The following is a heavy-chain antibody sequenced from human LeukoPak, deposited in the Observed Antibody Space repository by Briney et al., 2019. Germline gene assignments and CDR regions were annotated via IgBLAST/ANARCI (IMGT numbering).Heavy chain of an antibody. D-gene: IGHD3-16*01. Sequence: GASVKVSCKASGGTFSSYAISWVRQARGQGLEWMGRIIPIFGTANYAQKFQGRVTITTDESTSTAYMELSSLRSEDTAVYYCAREGAKIAFDIWGQGTMVTVSS. CDR2: IIPIFGTA. J-gene: IGHJ3*02. CDR1: GGTFSSYA. CDR3: AREGAKIAFDI. V-gene: IGHV1-69*05.